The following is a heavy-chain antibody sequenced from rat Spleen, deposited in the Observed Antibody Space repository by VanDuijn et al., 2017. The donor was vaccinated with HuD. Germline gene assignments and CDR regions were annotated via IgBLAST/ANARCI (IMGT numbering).Heavy chain of an antibody. CDR3: ARGGSSYVMDA. D-gene: IGHD5-1*01. J-gene: IGHJ4*01. Sequence: WIRKFPGNKMEWIGHISYSGSTKYNPSLKSRIAITRDTSKNQFFLELNSVTLEDTATYYCARGGSSYVMDAWGQGASVTVSS. V-gene: IGHV3-1*01. CDR2: ISYSGST.